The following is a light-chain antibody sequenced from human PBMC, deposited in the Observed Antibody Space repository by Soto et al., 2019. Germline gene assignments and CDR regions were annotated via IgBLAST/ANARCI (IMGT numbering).Light chain of an antibody. CDR2: GNN. Sequence: QSVLTQPPSVSGAPGQRVTISCTGSSSNIGAGYDVPWYQQLPGTAPKLLTYGNNNRPSGVPDRFSGSKSGTSASLAITGLQAEDEADYYCQSYDSSLSGWVFGGGTQLTVL. CDR1: SSNIGAGYD. CDR3: QSYDSSLSGWV. V-gene: IGLV1-40*01. J-gene: IGLJ3*02.